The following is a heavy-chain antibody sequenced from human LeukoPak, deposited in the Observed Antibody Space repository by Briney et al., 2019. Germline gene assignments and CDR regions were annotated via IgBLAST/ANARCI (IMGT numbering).Heavy chain of an antibody. V-gene: IGHV4-39*01. Sequence: PSETLSLTCTVSGGSISSSSYYWGWIRQPPGKGLEWIVSIYYSGSTYYNPSLKSRVTISVDTSKNQFSLKLSSVTAADTAVYYCASREAGTIGRRPRPSYYYGMDVWGQGTTVTVSS. CDR2: IYYSGST. D-gene: IGHD6-13*01. J-gene: IGHJ6*02. CDR3: ASREAGTIGRRPRPSYYYGMDV. CDR1: GGSISSSSYY.